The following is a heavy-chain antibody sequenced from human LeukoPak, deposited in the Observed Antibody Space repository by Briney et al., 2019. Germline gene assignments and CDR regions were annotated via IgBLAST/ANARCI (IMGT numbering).Heavy chain of an antibody. D-gene: IGHD3-3*01. J-gene: IGHJ4*02. CDR1: GFTFGDYA. CDR3: TRGLYDFWSASEAYYFDY. CDR2: IRSKAYGGTT. V-gene: IGHV3-49*04. Sequence: GGSLRLSCTASGFTFGDYAMSWVRQAPGKGLEWVGFIRSKAYGGTTEYAASVKGRFTISRGDSKSIVYLQMNSLKTEDTAVYYCTRGLYDFWSASEAYYFDYWGQGTLVTVSS.